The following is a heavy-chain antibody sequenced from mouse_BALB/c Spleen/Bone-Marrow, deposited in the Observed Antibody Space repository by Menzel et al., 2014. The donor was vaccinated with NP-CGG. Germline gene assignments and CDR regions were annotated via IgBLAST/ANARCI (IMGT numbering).Heavy chain of an antibody. J-gene: IGHJ2*01. D-gene: IGHD1-2*01. CDR1: GFDFGRYW. CDR3: ARLGYYGYHDN. Sequence: EVKLLESGGGLVQPGGSLNLACVASGFDFGRYWMSWARQAPGKGLEWIGEINPASSTINYSPSLKDKFIISRDNAKNTLYLQMSKVRSEDTALYYCARLGYYGYHDNWGQGTTLTVSS. CDR2: INPASSTI. V-gene: IGHV4-2*02.